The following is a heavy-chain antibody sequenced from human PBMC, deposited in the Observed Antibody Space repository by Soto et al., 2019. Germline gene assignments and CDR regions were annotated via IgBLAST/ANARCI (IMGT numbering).Heavy chain of an antibody. D-gene: IGHD3-3*01. V-gene: IGHV1-69*08. CDR2: IIPILGIA. J-gene: IGHJ4*02. CDR3: ARELVTIFGVVIPASYFDY. CDR1: GGTFSSYT. Sequence: QVQLVQSGAEVKKPGSSVKVSCKASGGTFSSYTISWVRQAPGQGLEWMGRIIPILGIANYAQKFQGRVTITADKSTSTACMELSSLRSEDTAVYYCARELVTIFGVVIPASYFDYWGQGTLVTVSS.